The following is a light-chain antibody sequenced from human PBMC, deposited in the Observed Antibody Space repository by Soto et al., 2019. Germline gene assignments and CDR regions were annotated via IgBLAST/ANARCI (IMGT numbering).Light chain of an antibody. Sequence: EIVLTRSPGALSLSPLERAAPSVMGSQSLSNSELAWYQQKPGQAPRLLIYGASSRATGIPDRFSGSGSGTDFTLTISSLEPQDFAVYYCQQRSNWPRTFGQGTKVDIK. CDR3: QQRSNWPRT. V-gene: IGKV3D-20*02. CDR2: GAS. J-gene: IGKJ1*01. CDR1: QSLSNSE.